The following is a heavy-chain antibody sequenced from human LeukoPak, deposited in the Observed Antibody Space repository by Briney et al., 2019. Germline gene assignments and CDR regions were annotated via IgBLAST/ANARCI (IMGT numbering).Heavy chain of an antibody. J-gene: IGHJ4*02. CDR2: IYYSGST. V-gene: IGHV4-39*07. Sequence: TGGSLRLSCAASGFTFSSYAMSWIRQPPGKGLEWIGSIYYSGSTYYNPSLKSRVTISVDTSKNQFSLKLSSVTAADTAVYYCARGPPPDFDCWGQGTLVTVSS. CDR3: ARGPPPDFDC. CDR1: GFTFSSYA.